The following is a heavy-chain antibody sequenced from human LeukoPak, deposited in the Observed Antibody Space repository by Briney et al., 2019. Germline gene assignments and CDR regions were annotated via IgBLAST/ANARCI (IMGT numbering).Heavy chain of an antibody. V-gene: IGHV1-8*01. Sequence: ASVKVSCKASGYTFTSYDINWVRQATGQGLEWMGWMNPNSGNTGYAQKFQERGTITRDMSTSTAYMVLSSLRSEDTAVYYCAAGGGYYDSSGYRMSLLDYWGQGTLVTVSS. J-gene: IGHJ4*02. CDR2: MNPNSGNT. CDR3: AAGGGYYDSSGYRMSLLDY. CDR1: GYTFTSYD. D-gene: IGHD3-22*01.